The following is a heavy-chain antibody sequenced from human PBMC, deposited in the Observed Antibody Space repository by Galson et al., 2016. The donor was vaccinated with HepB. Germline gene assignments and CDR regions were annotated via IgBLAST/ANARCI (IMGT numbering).Heavy chain of an antibody. J-gene: IGHJ3*02. V-gene: IGHV3-30-3*01. CDR3: ARSRRDFWSGRDAFDI. CDR1: GFNFKTWA. CDR2: ISHDGGDK. D-gene: IGHD3-3*01. Sequence: SLRLSCAASGFNFKTWAMHWVRQAPGKELEWLTVISHDGGDKYYGDSVKGRFTISRDNSKSTLYLQMNSLRTEDTAVYYCARSRRDFWSGRDAFDIWGQGTMVSVSS.